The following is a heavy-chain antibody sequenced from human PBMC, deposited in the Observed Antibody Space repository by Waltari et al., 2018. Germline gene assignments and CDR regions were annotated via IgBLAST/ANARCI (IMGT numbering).Heavy chain of an antibody. CDR1: GYTFNSYD. CDR3: ARGRRGYSYGEIDY. V-gene: IGHV1-8*03. D-gene: IGHD5-18*01. CDR2: MNPNSGNT. J-gene: IGHJ4*02. Sequence: QVQLVQSGAEVKKPGASVKVSCKASGYTFNSYDLTWVRQATGQGLEWMGWMNPNSGNTGYAQKFQGRVTITRNTSISTAYMELSSLRSEDTAVYYCARGRRGYSYGEIDYWGRGTLVTVSS.